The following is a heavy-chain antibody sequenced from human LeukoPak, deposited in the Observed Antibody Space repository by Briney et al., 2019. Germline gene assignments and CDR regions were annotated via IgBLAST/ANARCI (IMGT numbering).Heavy chain of an antibody. J-gene: IGHJ3*01. D-gene: IGHD6-19*01. CDR1: GYTFISSW. Sequence: ETLKISRKGSGYTFISSWIGCMRQMPGKDLEWMWTIYPGDSETRYSPSFRGQVTISADKSINTAYLQGSRLKASDTAMYYCARCKAVAGTINAFDFWGQGTMVTVSS. CDR3: ARCKAVAGTINAFDF. V-gene: IGHV5-51*01. CDR2: IYPGDSET.